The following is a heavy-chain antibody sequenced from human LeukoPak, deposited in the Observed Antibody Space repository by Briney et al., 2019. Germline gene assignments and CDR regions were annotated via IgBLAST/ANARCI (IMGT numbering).Heavy chain of an antibody. Sequence: GGSLRLSCAAAGFTFSSYEMNWVRQAPGKGLEWLSYISSSGSTIYYADFVKGRFTISRDNAKNSLYLQMNSLRAEDTAFYYCARGAVAVDLGAFDIWGQGTMVTVSS. CDR2: ISSSGSTI. V-gene: IGHV3-48*03. CDR1: GFTFSSYE. J-gene: IGHJ3*02. CDR3: ARGAVAVDLGAFDI. D-gene: IGHD4-23*01.